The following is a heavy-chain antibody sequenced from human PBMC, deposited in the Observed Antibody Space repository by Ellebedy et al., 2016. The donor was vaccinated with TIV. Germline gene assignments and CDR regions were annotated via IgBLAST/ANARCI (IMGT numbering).Heavy chain of an antibody. J-gene: IGHJ5*02. CDR3: VGFGVFNL. Sequence: PGGSLRLSCAASGFTFSSYSMNWVRQAPGKGLEWVSSIRSSSSYIYYADSMKGRFTISRENAKNALFLQMDGLRVDDSAVYYCVGFGVFNLWGQGAPVTVSS. CDR1: GFTFSSYS. D-gene: IGHD3-3*01. V-gene: IGHV3-21*01. CDR2: IRSSSSYI.